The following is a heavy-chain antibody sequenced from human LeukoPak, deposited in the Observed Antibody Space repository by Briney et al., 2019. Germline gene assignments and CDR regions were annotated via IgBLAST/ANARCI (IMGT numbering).Heavy chain of an antibody. CDR3: ARGVPYYYDSSGPFDY. Sequence: GGSLRLSCAASGFTFSNYWMSWVCQAPGKGLEWVANIKQDGTEKYYVDSVKGRFTISRDNAKNSLYLQMNSLRAEDTAVYYCARGVPYYYDSSGPFDYWGQGTLVTVSS. J-gene: IGHJ4*02. V-gene: IGHV3-7*01. D-gene: IGHD3-22*01. CDR1: GFTFSNYW. CDR2: IKQDGTEK.